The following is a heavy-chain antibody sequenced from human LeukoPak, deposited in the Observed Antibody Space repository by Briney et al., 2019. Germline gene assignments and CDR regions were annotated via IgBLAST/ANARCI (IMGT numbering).Heavy chain of an antibody. CDR1: GFTFSSYS. CDR3: ANSRGAVAGAPDY. Sequence: GGSLRLSCAASGFTFSSYSMNWVRQAPGKGLEWVSIIYSGGSTIYADSVKARFTISRDNSKNTLYLQMNSLRAEDTAVYYCANSRGAVAGAPDYWGQGTLVTVSS. CDR2: IYSGGST. J-gene: IGHJ4*02. V-gene: IGHV3-66*01. D-gene: IGHD6-19*01.